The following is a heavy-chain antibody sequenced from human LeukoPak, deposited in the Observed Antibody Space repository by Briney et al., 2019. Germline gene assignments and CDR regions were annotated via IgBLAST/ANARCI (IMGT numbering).Heavy chain of an antibody. Sequence: GRSLGLSCVASGITFRSHGMDWVRQAPGKGLEWVAVIAADGGVKHYADSVKGRFTLSRDNSKNTLYLRMNSLSVEDTAVYYCAREATWGQWYFDHWGQGTPVTVSS. CDR2: IAADGGVK. CDR1: GITFRSHG. CDR3: AREATWGQWYFDH. D-gene: IGHD6-19*01. V-gene: IGHV3-30*03. J-gene: IGHJ4*02.